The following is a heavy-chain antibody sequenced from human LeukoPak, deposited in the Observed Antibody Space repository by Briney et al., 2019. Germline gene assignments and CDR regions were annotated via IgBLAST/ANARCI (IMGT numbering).Heavy chain of an antibody. D-gene: IGHD1-26*01. J-gene: IGHJ3*02. CDR2: IYSGGST. CDR1: GFSVSSSY. Sequence: GGSLRLSCVVSGFSVSSSYINWVRQAPGKGLEWVSVIYSGGSTFYAASAKDRFTISRNNSENTVYLQMNTRRPEETAADYFARGVGGWSAFDIWGQGTMVTVSS. V-gene: IGHV3-53*01. CDR3: ARGVGGWSAFDI.